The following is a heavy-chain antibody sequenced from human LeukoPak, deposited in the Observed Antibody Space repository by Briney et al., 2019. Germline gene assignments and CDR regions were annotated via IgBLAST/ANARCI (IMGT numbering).Heavy chain of an antibody. CDR3: ARDRGGYYDSSGYTLDY. CDR2: INPGGGST. V-gene: IGHV1-46*01. Sequence: ASVKVSCKASGYTFTSYYMHWVRQAPGQGLEWMGIINPGGGSTSYAQKFQGRVTMTRDTSTSTVYMELSSLRSEDTAVYYCARDRGGYYDSSGYTLDYWGQGTLVTVSS. CDR1: GYTFTSYY. D-gene: IGHD3-22*01. J-gene: IGHJ4*02.